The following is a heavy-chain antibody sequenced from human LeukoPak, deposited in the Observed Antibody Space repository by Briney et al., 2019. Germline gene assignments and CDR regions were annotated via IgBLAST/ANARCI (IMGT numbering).Heavy chain of an antibody. CDR2: IIPIFGTA. CDR1: GGTFSSYA. J-gene: IGHJ4*02. D-gene: IGHD4-17*01. Sequence: SVKVSCKASGGTFSSYAISWVRQAPGQGLEWMGRIIPIFGTANYAQKFQGRVTLTTDESTSTAYMELSSLRSEDTAVYYCARDGIDGDGDYSDYFDYWGQGTLVTVSS. V-gene: IGHV1-69*05. CDR3: ARDGIDGDGDYSDYFDY.